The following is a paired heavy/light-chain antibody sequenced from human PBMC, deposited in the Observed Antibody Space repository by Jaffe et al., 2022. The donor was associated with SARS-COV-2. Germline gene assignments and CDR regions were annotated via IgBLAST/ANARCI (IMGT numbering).Heavy chain of an antibody. CDR2: ISYDGSFK. V-gene: IGHV3-30*03. Sequence: QVQLVESGGGVVQPGRSLRLSCAASVFTFSRYGMHWVRQAPGKGLEWVAVISYDGSFKYYADSVKGRFTISRDNSKNTLFLEVDSLRVEDTAVYYCGRGQLWFGSGDVLEIWGQGTTVTVSS. J-gene: IGHJ3*02. CDR1: VFTFSRYG. D-gene: IGHD3-10*01. CDR3: GRGQLWFGSGDVLEI.
Light chain of an antibody. Sequence: EVVMTQSPLSLPVTLGQPASISCRSSQSLVNTDGDTYLNWFQQRPGQSPRRLIYKVSKRDSGVPDRFSGSGSGTDFTLKIRRVEAEDVGVYYCMQGTHWPLTFGQGTRLEI. V-gene: IGKV2-30*01. CDR2: KVS. CDR3: MQGTHWPLT. J-gene: IGKJ5*01. CDR1: QSLVNTDGDTY.